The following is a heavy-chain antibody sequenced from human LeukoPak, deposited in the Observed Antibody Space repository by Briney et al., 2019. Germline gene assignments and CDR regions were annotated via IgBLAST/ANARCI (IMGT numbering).Heavy chain of an antibody. V-gene: IGHV3-30-3*02. CDR1: GFSFSNYG. Sequence: PGGSLRLSCAASGFSFSNYGMHWVRQAPGKGLEWVAVISHDGSSKYYADSVKGRFTISRDNSKNTLHLQMNNLRVDDTAVYYCAKKGQADDGGKPDWGQGTLATVSS. J-gene: IGHJ4*02. CDR2: ISHDGSSK. CDR3: AKKGQADDGGKPD.